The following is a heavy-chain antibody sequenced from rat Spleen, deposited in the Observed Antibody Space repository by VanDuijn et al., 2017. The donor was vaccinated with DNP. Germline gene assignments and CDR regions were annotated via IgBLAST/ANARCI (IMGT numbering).Heavy chain of an antibody. CDR1: GFTFTNYD. D-gene: IGHD4-2*01. V-gene: IGHV5-25*01. J-gene: IGHJ2*01. CDR2: INTNNDNT. CDR3: ARPGLGTIDY. Sequence: EVQLVESGGGLVQPGRSLKLSCVASGFTFTNYDMAWVRQAPTKGLEWVASINTNNDNTYYRDSVKGRFTVSRDSAKSTLYLQMDSLRSEDMATYYCARPGLGTIDYWGQGVMVTVSS.